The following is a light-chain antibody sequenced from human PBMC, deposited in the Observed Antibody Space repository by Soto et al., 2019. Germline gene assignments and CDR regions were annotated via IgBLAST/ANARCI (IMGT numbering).Light chain of an antibody. Sequence: QSVLTQPRSVSGSPGQSVAISCTGTSRDVGGYNYVSWYQQPPGRAPKLVIYDVRKRPSGVPNRFSGSKSGNTASLTISGLQAEDEGDYYCCSYAGSYTLLFGGGTKLTVL. CDR1: SRDVGGYNY. CDR3: CSYAGSYTLL. CDR2: DVR. J-gene: IGLJ2*01. V-gene: IGLV2-11*01.